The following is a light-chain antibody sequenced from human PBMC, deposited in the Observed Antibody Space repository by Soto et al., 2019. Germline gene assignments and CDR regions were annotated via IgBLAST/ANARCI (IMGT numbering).Light chain of an antibody. CDR3: CSYAGSPRYV. J-gene: IGLJ1*01. CDR1: SSDVGGYNY. Sequence: QSVLTQPRSVSGSPGQSVTISCTGTSSDVGGYNYVSWYQQHPGKAPKVMIYDVSERPSGVPDRFSGSKSGNTASLTISGLQAEDEADYYCCSYAGSPRYVFGSGTKLIVL. CDR2: DVS. V-gene: IGLV2-11*01.